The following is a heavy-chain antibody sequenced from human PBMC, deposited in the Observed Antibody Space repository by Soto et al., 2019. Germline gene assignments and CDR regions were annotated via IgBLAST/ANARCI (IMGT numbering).Heavy chain of an antibody. V-gene: IGHV3-33*01. CDR2: TPDDGSYQ. CDR1: GFTFRNYG. J-gene: IGHJ4*02. CDR3: VRDDEHDDNGLDY. Sequence: QVQLVESGGGVVQPGRSLRLSCAASGFTFRNYGMHWVRQAPGKGLEWVAVTPDDGSYQYYTDSVKGRFTISRDNSKNMLYLQMNSLRAEETAVYYCVRDDEHDDNGLDYWGQGTLVTVSS. D-gene: IGHD1-1*01.